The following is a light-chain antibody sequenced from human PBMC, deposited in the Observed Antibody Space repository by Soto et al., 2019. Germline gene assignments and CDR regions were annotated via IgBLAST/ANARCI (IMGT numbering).Light chain of an antibody. CDR1: SGDVGNYDL. Sequence: QSALTQPASVSGSPGQSITISCSGSSGDVGNYDLVSWYQQIPGKAPQLMIFEVSRRPSRVSDRVSGSKSGNTASLTISGLQAEDEGDFYCCSYAGNGAWVFGGGTQLTVL. J-gene: IGLJ3*02. CDR2: EVS. V-gene: IGLV2-23*02. CDR3: CSYAGNGAWV.